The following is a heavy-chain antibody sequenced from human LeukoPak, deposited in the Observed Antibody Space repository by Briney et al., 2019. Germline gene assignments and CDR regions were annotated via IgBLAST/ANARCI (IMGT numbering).Heavy chain of an antibody. V-gene: IGHV3-23*01. CDR2: IRGSGLTT. CDR3: AKGYLYDSSAYYFDY. J-gene: IGHJ4*02. Sequence: GGSLRLSCAASGFTFSGYAMSWVRQAPGKGVECVSGIRGSGLTTYYADSVKGRFTISRDNSKNTLYLQMNSLRAEDTAVYYCAKGYLYDSSAYYFDYWGQGTLVTVSS. D-gene: IGHD3-22*01. CDR1: GFTFSGYA.